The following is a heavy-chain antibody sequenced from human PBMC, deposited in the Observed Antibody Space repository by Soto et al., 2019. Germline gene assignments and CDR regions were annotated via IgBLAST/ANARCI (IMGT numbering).Heavy chain of an antibody. CDR3: AHRPSLRMVRGVIIGWFDP. CDR2: IYWDDDK. J-gene: IGHJ5*02. CDR1: GFSLSTSGVG. Sequence: QITLKESGPTLVKPTQTLTLTCTFSGFSLSTSGVGVGWIRQPPGKALEWLALIYWDDDKRYSPSLKSRLTITKDTSKNQVVLTMTNMDPVDTATYYCAHRPSLRMVRGVIIGWFDPWGQGTLVTVSS. D-gene: IGHD3-10*01. V-gene: IGHV2-5*02.